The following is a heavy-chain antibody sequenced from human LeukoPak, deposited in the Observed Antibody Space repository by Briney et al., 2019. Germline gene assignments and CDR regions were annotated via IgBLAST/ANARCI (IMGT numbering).Heavy chain of an antibody. Sequence: GESLKISCKGSGYSFTSYWIGWVRQMPGKGLEWMGIIYPGDSDTRYSPSFQGQVTISADKSISTAYLQWSSLEASDTAMYYCAGSSYHYYDSSGYYYGMDVWGQGTTVTVSS. CDR1: GYSFTSYW. D-gene: IGHD3-22*01. V-gene: IGHV5-51*01. J-gene: IGHJ6*02. CDR2: IYPGDSDT. CDR3: AGSSYHYYDSSGYYYGMDV.